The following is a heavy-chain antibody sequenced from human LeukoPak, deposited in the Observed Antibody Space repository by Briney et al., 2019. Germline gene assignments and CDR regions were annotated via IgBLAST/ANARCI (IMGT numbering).Heavy chain of an antibody. Sequence: PGGSLRLSCAAYGFNFNDYAMHWVRQAPGKGLEWVPGISWNSGTKGYADSVKGRFTISRDNDQKSLYLLMNSLRPEDTALYYCAKAAGDWLFDLWGRGTLVSVSS. V-gene: IGHV3-9*01. CDR3: AKAAGDWLFDL. CDR1: GFNFNDYA. J-gene: IGHJ2*01. CDR2: ISWNSGTK. D-gene: IGHD6-19*01.